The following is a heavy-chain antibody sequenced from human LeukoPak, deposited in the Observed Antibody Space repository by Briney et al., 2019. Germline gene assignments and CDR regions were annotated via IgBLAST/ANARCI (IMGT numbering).Heavy chain of an antibody. V-gene: IGHV1-18*01. CDR2: IRAYNGNT. Sequence: ASVKVSCKASGYTFTSYGISWVRQAPGQGLEWMGWIRAYNGNTNYAQKLQGRVTMTTDTSTSTAYMELSSLRSEDTAVYYCASADIVVVPAAISYYYYMDVWGKGTTVTVSS. D-gene: IGHD2-2*01. J-gene: IGHJ6*03. CDR1: GYTFTSYG. CDR3: ASADIVVVPAAISYYYYMDV.